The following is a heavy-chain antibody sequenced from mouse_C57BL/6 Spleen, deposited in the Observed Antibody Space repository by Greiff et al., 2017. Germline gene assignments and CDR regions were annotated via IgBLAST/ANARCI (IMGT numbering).Heavy chain of an antibody. Sequence: VQLQQSGPELVKPGDSVKISCTASGYSFTGYFLNWVMQSHGQSLEWIGRINPYNGDTFYNQMLKGKATLTVYKSSVTAHIVLRRLTSKYSAVFCWSRGATALRFDFWGTGTTVTVSS. V-gene: IGHV1-20*01. CDR1: GYSFTGYF. CDR2: INPYNGDT. D-gene: IGHD1-2*01. J-gene: IGHJ1*03. CDR3: SRGATALRFDF.